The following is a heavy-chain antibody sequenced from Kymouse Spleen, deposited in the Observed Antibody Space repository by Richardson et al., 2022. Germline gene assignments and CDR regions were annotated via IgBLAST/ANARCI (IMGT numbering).Heavy chain of an antibody. CDR3: ARQGITMVRGVIITYDY. CDR2: IYYSGST. V-gene: IGHV4-39*01. CDR1: GGSISSSSYY. J-gene: IGHJ4*02. D-gene: IGHD3-10*01. Sequence: QLQLQESGPGLVKPSETLSLTCTVSGGSISSSSYYWGWIRQPPGKGLEWIGSIYYSGSTYYNPSLKSRVTISVDTSKNQFSLKLSSVTAADTAVYYCARQGITMVRGVIITYDYWGQGTLVTVSS.